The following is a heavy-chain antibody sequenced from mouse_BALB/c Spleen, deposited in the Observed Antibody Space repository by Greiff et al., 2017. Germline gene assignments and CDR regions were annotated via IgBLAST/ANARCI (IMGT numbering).Heavy chain of an antibody. Sequence: QVQLKQSGPQLVRPGASVKISCKASGYSFTSYWMHWVKQRPGQGLEWIGMIDPSDSETRLNQKFKDKATLTVDKSSSTAYMQLSSPTSEDSAVYYCARAIYYGYDGDYWGQGTTLTVSS. D-gene: IGHD2-2*01. CDR3: ARAIYYGYDGDY. CDR2: IDPSDSET. V-gene: IGHV1S126*01. J-gene: IGHJ2*01. CDR1: GYSFTSYW.